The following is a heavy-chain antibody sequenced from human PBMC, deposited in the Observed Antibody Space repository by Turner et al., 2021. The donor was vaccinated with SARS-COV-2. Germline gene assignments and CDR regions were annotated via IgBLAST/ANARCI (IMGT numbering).Heavy chain of an antibody. CDR1: GRTFSSYA. CDR2: IIPILGRA. V-gene: IGHV1-69*04. J-gene: IGHJ4*02. Sequence: QVQLVQSGAEVKKPGSSVKVSCKASGRTFSSYAISWVRQAPGQGLEWMGRIIPILGRANYAQKFQGRVTITADKSTSTAYMEVSSLRSEDTAVYYCATRVYDILTGLELGYFDYWGQGTLVTVSS. CDR3: ATRVYDILTGLELGYFDY. D-gene: IGHD3-9*01.